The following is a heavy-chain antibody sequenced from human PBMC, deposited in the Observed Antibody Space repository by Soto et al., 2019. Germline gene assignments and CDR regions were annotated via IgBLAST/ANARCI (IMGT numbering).Heavy chain of an antibody. CDR3: ARGPGYSSSWYPFDY. D-gene: IGHD6-13*01. CDR1: GFTFSSYS. Sequence: GGSLRLSCAASGFTFSSYSMNWVRQAPGKGLEWVSSISSSSSYIYYADSVKGRFTISRDNAKNSLYLQMNSLRAEDTAVYYCARGPGYSSSWYPFDYWGQGTLVTVSS. V-gene: IGHV3-21*01. J-gene: IGHJ4*02. CDR2: ISSSSSYI.